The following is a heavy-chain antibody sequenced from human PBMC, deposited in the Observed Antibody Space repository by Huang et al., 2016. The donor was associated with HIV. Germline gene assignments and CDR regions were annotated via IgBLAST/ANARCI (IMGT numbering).Heavy chain of an antibody. CDR3: ARDQYYDSSGYLKYYYYGMDV. Sequence: QVQLVQSGAEVKKPGASGKVSCKASGYPLTSSYMHWVRQAPGQGLEWMGVINPSGDGTSYAQKFQDRVTMTRDTSTSTVYMELSSLRSEDTAVYYCARDQYYDSSGYLKYYYYGMDVWGQGTTVTVSS. D-gene: IGHD3-22*01. CDR2: INPSGDGT. CDR1: GYPLTSSY. V-gene: IGHV1-46*01. J-gene: IGHJ6*02.